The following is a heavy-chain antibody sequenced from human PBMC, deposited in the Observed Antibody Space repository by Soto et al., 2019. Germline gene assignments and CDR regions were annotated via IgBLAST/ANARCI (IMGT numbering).Heavy chain of an antibody. D-gene: IGHD5-12*01. CDR2: ISWNSGSI. Sequence: EVQLVESGGGLVQPGRSLRLSCAASGFTFDDYVMHWVRQAPGKGLEWVSGISWNSGSIGYADSVKGRFTISRDNAKNSLYLQMNSLRAEDTALYYCAKAIGATMSPFDYWGQGTLVTVSS. CDR3: AKAIGATMSPFDY. CDR1: GFTFDDYV. V-gene: IGHV3-9*01. J-gene: IGHJ4*02.